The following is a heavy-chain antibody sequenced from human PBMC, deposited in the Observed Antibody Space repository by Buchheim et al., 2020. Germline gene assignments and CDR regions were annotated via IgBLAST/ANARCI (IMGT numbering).Heavy chain of an antibody. CDR2: IKGDGSEK. CDR3: ARDDSWNPPTQ. V-gene: IGHV3-7*01. Sequence: VASGGGLVQPGESLRLSCAASGFDFKKYWMSWLRQAPGKGLEWVANIKGDGSEKYYVDSVKGRFTISRDNYENSISLQMSSLRVEDTAIYYCARDDSWNPPTQWGQG. J-gene: IGHJ4*02. CDR1: GFDFKKYW. D-gene: IGHD1-1*01.